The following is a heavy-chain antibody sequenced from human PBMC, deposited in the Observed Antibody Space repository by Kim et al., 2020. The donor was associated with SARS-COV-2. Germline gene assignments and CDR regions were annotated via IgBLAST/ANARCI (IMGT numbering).Heavy chain of an antibody. D-gene: IGHD3-22*01. CDR3: ARRGRDSSGYYFPSNWYFDL. V-gene: IGHV4-39*01. CDR1: GGSISSSSYY. Sequence: SETLSLTCTVSGGSISSSSYYWGWIRQPPGKGLEWIGSIYYSGSTYYNQSLKSRVTISVDTSKNQFSLKLSSVTAADTAVYYCARRGRDSSGYYFPSNWYFDLWGRGTLVTVSS. J-gene: IGHJ2*01. CDR2: IYYSGST.